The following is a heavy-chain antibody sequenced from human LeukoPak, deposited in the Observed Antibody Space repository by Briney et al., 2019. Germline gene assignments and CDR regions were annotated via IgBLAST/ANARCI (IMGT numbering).Heavy chain of an antibody. CDR1: GGTFSIYA. CDR2: IIPILGTA. Sequence: ASVKVSCKASGGTFSIYAISWVRQAPGQGLEWMGGIIPILGTANYAQKFQGRVTITTDESTSTAYMELSSLRSEDTAVYYCARATAMVTFLLDPWGQGTLVTVSS. J-gene: IGHJ5*02. CDR3: ARATAMVTFLLDP. D-gene: IGHD5-18*01. V-gene: IGHV1-69*05.